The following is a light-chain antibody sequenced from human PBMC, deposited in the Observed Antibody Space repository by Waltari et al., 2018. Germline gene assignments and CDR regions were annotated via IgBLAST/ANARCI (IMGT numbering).Light chain of an antibody. V-gene: IGKV3-15*01. CDR2: DAS. Sequence: EIVMTQSPATLSVSPGERATLSCRASQSVGPNLAWYQQKPGQAPRLLIYDASTRATGIPARFSGSGSGTEFTLTINSLQSEDFAVYYCQQCNNWYTFGQGTKLEIK. CDR1: QSVGPN. CDR3: QQCNNWYT. J-gene: IGKJ2*01.